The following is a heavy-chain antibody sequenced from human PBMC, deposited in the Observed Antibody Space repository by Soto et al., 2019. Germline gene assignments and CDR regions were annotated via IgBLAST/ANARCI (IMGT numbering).Heavy chain of an antibody. CDR3: ARDFGXTIKYYYYYYGMDV. D-gene: IGHD3-10*01. CDR1: GYTFTGYY. V-gene: IGHV1-2*04. CDR2: INPNSGGT. J-gene: IGHJ6*02. Sequence: ASVKVSCKASGYTFTGYYMHWVRQAPGQGLEWMGWINPNSGGTNYAQKFQGWVTMTRDTSISTAYMELSRLRSDDTAVYYCARDFGXTIKYYYYYYGMDVWGQGTTVTVSS.